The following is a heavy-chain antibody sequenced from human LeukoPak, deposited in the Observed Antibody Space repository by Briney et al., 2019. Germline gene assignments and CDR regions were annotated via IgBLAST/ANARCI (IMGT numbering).Heavy chain of an antibody. CDR2: IYYSGST. J-gene: IGHJ6*02. V-gene: IGHV4-59*01. CDR3: AKDLQSGRYYGMDV. Sequence: SETLSLTCTVSGGSISSYYWNWIRKPPGKGLEWIGYIYYSGSTNYNPSLKSRVTISVDTSKNQFSLKLSFVTAADTALYYCAKDLQSGRYYGMDVWGQGTTVTVPS. D-gene: IGHD1-26*01. CDR1: GGSISSYY.